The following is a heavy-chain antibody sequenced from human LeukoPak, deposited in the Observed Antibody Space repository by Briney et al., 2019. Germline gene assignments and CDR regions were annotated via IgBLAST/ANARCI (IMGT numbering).Heavy chain of an antibody. V-gene: IGHV1-69*05. Sequence: PVASVKVSWKASGGTFSSYAISWVRQAPGQGLEWMGGIIPIFGTANYAQKFQGRVTITTDESTSTAYMELSSLRSEDTAVYYCASLGYSSGWYVGGSFDYWGQGTLVTVSS. CDR2: IIPIFGTA. CDR3: ASLGYSSGWYVGGSFDY. D-gene: IGHD6-19*01. J-gene: IGHJ4*02. CDR1: GGTFSSYA.